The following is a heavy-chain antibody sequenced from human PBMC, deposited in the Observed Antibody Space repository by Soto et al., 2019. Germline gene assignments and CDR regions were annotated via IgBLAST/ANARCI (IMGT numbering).Heavy chain of an antibody. CDR3: ARLLTEGATFREDAFDL. CDR2: ISTFNGKT. Sequence: QIQLMQSGGDVKKPGASLKVSCTTSRYTFTSHGIAWVRQAPGHGLEWMGWISTFNGKTDYAQKFQGRVTMTADTITSTVHMELRSLRSDDTGVYYCARLLTEGATFREDAFDLWGPGTKVTVSS. CDR1: RYTFTSHG. J-gene: IGHJ3*01. D-gene: IGHD3-9*01. V-gene: IGHV1-18*01.